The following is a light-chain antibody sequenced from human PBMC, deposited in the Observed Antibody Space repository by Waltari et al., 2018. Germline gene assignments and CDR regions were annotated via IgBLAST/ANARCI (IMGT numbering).Light chain of an antibody. CDR3: QXRSNWTPHT. J-gene: IGKJ2*01. CDR1: QSVGSY. CDR2: DAS. V-gene: IGKV3-11*01. Sequence: EIVXTQSPXXLSXSPGDTATLSCRASQSVGSYLAWYQQKPGQPPRLLIYDASNRATGVPARFRASGSGTXFTLTISSLEAEDFAVYFXQXRSNWTPHTFGQGARLEIX.